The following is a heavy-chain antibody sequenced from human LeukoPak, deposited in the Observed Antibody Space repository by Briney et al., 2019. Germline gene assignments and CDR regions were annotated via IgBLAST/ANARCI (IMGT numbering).Heavy chain of an antibody. Sequence: PGGSLRLSCAASGFTFSSYAMSWVRQAPGKGLEWVSAISGSGGSIYYADSVKGRFTISRDNSKNALYLEMNSLRADDTAQYYCAKAFAGASFDYWGQGTLVTVSS. CDR1: GFTFSSYA. J-gene: IGHJ4*02. V-gene: IGHV3-23*01. CDR2: ISGSGGSI. D-gene: IGHD3-16*01. CDR3: AKAFAGASFDY.